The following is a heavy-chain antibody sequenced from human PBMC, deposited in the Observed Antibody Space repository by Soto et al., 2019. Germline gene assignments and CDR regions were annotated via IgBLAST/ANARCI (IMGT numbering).Heavy chain of an antibody. J-gene: IGHJ6*02. V-gene: IGHV5-51*01. CDR3: ASRNSLGMDV. D-gene: IGHD1-1*01. CDR2: IYPADSDT. Sequence: GESLKISCKGSGYTFTTYWIVWVRQMPGKGLEWMGIIYPADSDTRYSPSFRGQVTISADKSITTAYLQWSSLKASDTAMYYCASRNSLGMDVWGQGTTVTVSS. CDR1: GYTFTTYW.